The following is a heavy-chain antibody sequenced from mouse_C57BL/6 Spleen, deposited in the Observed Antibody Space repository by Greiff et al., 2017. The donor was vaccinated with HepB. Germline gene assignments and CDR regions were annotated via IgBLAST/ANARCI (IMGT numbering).Heavy chain of an antibody. CDR3: ARGDTTVVATGAMDY. CDR1: GYTFTDYY. Sequence: EVQLQQSGPELVKPGASVKISCKASGYTFTDYYMNWVKQSHGKSLEWIGDINPNNGGTSYNQKFKGKATLTVDKSSSTAYMELRSLTSEDSAVYYCARGDTTVVATGAMDYWGQGTSVTVSS. J-gene: IGHJ4*01. CDR2: INPNNGGT. D-gene: IGHD1-1*01. V-gene: IGHV1-26*01.